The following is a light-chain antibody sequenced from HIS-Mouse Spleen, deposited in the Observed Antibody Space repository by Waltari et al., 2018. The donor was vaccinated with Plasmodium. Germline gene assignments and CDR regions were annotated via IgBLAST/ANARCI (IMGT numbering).Light chain of an antibody. V-gene: IGLV2-8*01. CDR2: DVS. CDR3: SSYAGSNNLV. J-gene: IGLJ2*01. CDR1: SSDVGGSNY. Sequence: QSALTQPPSASGSPGQSVTISCTGTSSDVGGSNYVSWYQQHPSKAPQLMIYDVSNRPSGVPDRFAGSKSGNTASLTVSGLQAEDEADYYCSSYAGSNNLVFGGGTKLTVL.